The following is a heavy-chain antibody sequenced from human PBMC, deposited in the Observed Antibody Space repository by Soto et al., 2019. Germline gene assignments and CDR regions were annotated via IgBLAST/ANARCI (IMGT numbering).Heavy chain of an antibody. CDR1: GGSFSGYY. V-gene: IGHV4-34*01. CDR3: ARFTWSKGMDA. D-gene: IGHD3-3*01. CDR2: INHSGST. Sequence: SDTLSLTCAVYGGSFSGYYWSWVRQPPGKGPEWIGEINHSGSTNYNPSLKSRVTISVDTSKNQFSLKLSSVTAADTAVYYCARFTWSKGMDAWGQGTTVTVSS. J-gene: IGHJ6*02.